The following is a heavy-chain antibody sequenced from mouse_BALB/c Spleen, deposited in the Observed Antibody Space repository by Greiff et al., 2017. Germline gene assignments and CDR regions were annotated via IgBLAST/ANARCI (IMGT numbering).Heavy chain of an antibody. CDR1: GYTFTSYV. D-gene: IGHD2-5*01. V-gene: IGHV1-14*01. Sequence: EVQGVESGPELVKPGASVKMSCKASGYTFTSYVMHWVKQKPGQGLEWIGYINPYNDGTKYNEKFKGKATLTSDKSSSTAYMELSSLTSEDSAVYYCAREGVTVPFAYWGQGTLVTVSA. CDR2: INPYNDGT. J-gene: IGHJ3*01. CDR3: AREGVTVPFAY.